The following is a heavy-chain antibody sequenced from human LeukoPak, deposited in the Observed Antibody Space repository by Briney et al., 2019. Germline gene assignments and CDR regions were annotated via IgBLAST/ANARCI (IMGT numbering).Heavy chain of an antibody. D-gene: IGHD1-26*01. J-gene: IGHJ4*02. CDR3: AREHRSGSHKYYFDY. V-gene: IGHV3-30-3*01. CDR2: ISYDGSNK. Sequence: PGGSLRLSCAASGFTFSSYAMHWVRQAPGKGLEWVAVISYDGSNKYYADSVKGRFTISRDNSKNTLYLQMNSLRAEDTAVYYCAREHRSGSHKYYFDYWGQGTLVTVSS. CDR1: GFTFSSYA.